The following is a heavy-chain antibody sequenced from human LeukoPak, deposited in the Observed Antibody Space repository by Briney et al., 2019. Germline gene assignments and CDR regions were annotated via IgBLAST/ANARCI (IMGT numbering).Heavy chain of an antibody. CDR2: IIPILDIT. D-gene: IGHD3-22*01. Sequence: GASVKVSCKASGGTFSSYAISWVRQAPGQGLEWMGRIIPILDITNYAQKFQGRVAITADKSTTTAYMELSSLRSEDTAVYYCARDSPISSGYREYFQHWGQGTLVTVSS. V-gene: IGHV1-69*04. CDR3: ARDSPISSGYREYFQH. J-gene: IGHJ1*01. CDR1: GGTFSSYA.